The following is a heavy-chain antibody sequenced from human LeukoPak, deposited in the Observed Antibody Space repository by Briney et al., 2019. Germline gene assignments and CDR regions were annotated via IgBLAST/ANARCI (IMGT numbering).Heavy chain of an antibody. J-gene: IGHJ5*02. V-gene: IGHV3-23*01. CDR2: ISGSGGST. D-gene: IGHD1-26*01. CDR3: ARDPNLIVGAIGSWFDP. CDR1: GFTFSSYA. Sequence: GGSLRLSCAASGFTFSSYAMSWVRQAPGKGLEWVSAISGSGGSTYYADSVKGRFTISRDNSKNTLYLQMNSLRAEDTAVYYCARDPNLIVGAIGSWFDPWGQGTLVTVSS.